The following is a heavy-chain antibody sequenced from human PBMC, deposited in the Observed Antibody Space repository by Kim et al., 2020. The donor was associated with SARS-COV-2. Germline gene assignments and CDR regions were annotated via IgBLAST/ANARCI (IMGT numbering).Heavy chain of an antibody. D-gene: IGHD2-21*02. Sequence: ADSVKGRFTISRDNSKNTLYLQMNSLRAEDTAVYYCARVSCGGDCYDTDYWGQGTLVTVSS. J-gene: IGHJ4*02. V-gene: IGHV3-33*01. CDR3: ARVSCGGDCYDTDY.